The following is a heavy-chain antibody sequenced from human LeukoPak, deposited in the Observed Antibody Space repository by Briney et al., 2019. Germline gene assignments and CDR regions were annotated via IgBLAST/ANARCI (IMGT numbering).Heavy chain of an antibody. CDR1: GFTFSDYY. D-gene: IGHD2-21*02. V-gene: IGHV3-11*04. J-gene: IGHJ4*02. Sequence: PGGSLRLSCAVSGFTFSDYYMSWIRQAPGKGLEWVSYISSSGSTIYYADSVKGRFTISRDNAKNSLYLQMNSLRAEDTAVYYCASAPPYYCGGDCYLDYWGQGTLVTVSS. CDR2: ISSSGSTI. CDR3: ASAPPYYCGGDCYLDY.